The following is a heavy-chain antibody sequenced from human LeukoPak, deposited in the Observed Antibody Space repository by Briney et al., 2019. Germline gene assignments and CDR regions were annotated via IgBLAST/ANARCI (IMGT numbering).Heavy chain of an antibody. V-gene: IGHV3-53*01. J-gene: IGHJ4*02. Sequence: GGSLRLSCAASGFTFSSYAMSWVRQAPGKGLEWVSVIYSGGSTYYADSVKGRFIISRDNSKNTLYLQMNSLRAEDTAVYYCAREGASGYSYGSFDYWGQGTLVTVSS. CDR1: GFTFSSYA. D-gene: IGHD5-18*01. CDR3: AREGASGYSYGSFDY. CDR2: IYSGGST.